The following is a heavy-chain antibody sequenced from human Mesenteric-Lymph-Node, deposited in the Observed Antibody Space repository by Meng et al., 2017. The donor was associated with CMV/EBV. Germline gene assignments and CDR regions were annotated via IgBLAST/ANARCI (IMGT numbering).Heavy chain of an antibody. J-gene: IGHJ4*02. V-gene: IGHV1-2*05. D-gene: IGHD5-12*01. CDR1: GYTFTGSY. CDR3: ARGGSAFSGELDY. Sequence: ASGYTFTGSYIHWVRQAPGQGLEWMGRINPNGGDTNYAQKFQGRVTMARDTSITTAYMELNRLTSDDTGLYYCARGGSAFSGELDYWGQGTLVTVSS. CDR2: INPNGGDT.